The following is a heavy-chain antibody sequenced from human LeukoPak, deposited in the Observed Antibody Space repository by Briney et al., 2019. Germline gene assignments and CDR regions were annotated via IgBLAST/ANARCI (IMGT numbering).Heavy chain of an antibody. CDR2: ISRSGGSK. CDR1: GFTFSSYG. V-gene: IGHV3-23*01. D-gene: IGHD2-2*02. Sequence: GGSLTLSCAAAGFTFSSYGMSWVRQAPGKGLEWVSGISRSGGSKYYADSVKGRFTISRDNSKNALYLQMNSLRAEDTAVYYCAKAVSYSSTSCYRSYGMDVWGQGTTVTVSS. J-gene: IGHJ6*02. CDR3: AKAVSYSSTSCYRSYGMDV.